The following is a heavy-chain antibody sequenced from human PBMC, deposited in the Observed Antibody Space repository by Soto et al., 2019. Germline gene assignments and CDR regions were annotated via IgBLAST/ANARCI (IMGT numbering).Heavy chain of an antibody. V-gene: IGHV1-69*13. CDR2: IIPIFSTA. CDR1: GGTFSSYA. Sequence: GASVKVSCKASGGTFSSYAISCVRQAPGQGLEWMGGIIPIFSTANYAQKFQGRVTITADESTSTAYMELSSLRSEDTAVYYCARGLYYSYYYGMDVWGQGTTVTVSS. J-gene: IGHJ6*02. CDR3: ARGLYYSYYYGMDV.